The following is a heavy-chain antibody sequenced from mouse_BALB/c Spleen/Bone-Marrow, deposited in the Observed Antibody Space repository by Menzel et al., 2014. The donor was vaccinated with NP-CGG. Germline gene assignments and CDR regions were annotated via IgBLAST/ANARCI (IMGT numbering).Heavy chain of an antibody. V-gene: IGHV5-4*02. CDR1: GFTFSDYY. CDR2: ISDGGSYT. CDR3: ARDYDYAMDY. D-gene: IGHD2-12*01. Sequence: DVKLVESGGGLVKPGGSLKLSCAASGFTFSDYYMHWVRQTPEKRLEWVATISDGGSYTYYPDSVKGRFTISRDNAKNNLYLQMSSLKSEDTAMYYCARDYDYAMDYWGQGTSVTVSS. J-gene: IGHJ4*01.